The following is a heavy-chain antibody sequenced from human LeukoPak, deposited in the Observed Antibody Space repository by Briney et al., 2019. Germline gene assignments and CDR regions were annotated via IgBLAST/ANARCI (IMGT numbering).Heavy chain of an antibody. CDR3: AKDHCSSTSCYPYYYYYGMDV. V-gene: IGHV3-23*01. J-gene: IGHJ6*04. Sequence: GGSLRLSCAASGFTFSSYAMSWVRQAPGKGLEWVSAISGGGGSTYYADSVKGRFTISRDNSKNTLYLQMNSLRAEDTAVYYCAKDHCSSTSCYPYYYYYGMDVWGKGTTVTVSS. D-gene: IGHD2-2*01. CDR2: ISGGGGST. CDR1: GFTFSSYA.